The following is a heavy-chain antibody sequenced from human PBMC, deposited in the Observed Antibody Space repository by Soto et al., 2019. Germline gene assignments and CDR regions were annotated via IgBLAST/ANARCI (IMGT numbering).Heavy chain of an antibody. V-gene: IGHV1-69*13. Sequence: SVKVSCKASGGTFSSYAISWVRQAPGQGLEWMGGIIPIFGTANYAQKFQGRVTITADESTSTAYMELSSLRSEDTAVYYCAREVEYSNYVRDWFDPWGQGTLVTVSS. J-gene: IGHJ5*02. CDR2: IIPIFGTA. CDR3: AREVEYSNYVRDWFDP. D-gene: IGHD4-4*01. CDR1: GGTFSSYA.